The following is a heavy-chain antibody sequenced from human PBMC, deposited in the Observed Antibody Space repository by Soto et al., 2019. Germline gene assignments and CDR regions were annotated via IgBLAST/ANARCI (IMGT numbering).Heavy chain of an antibody. CDR1: GFTFDDYA. V-gene: IGHV3-9*01. CDR2: ISWNSGSI. J-gene: IGHJ4*02. CDR3: ANNGRLEQNSGYDPYYFDY. Sequence: GGSLRLSCAASGFTFDDYAMHWVRQAPGKGLEWVSGISWNSGSIGYADSVKGRFTISRDNAKNSLYLQMNSLRAEDTAVYYCANNGRLEQNSGYDPYYFDYWGQGTLVTVSS. D-gene: IGHD5-12*01.